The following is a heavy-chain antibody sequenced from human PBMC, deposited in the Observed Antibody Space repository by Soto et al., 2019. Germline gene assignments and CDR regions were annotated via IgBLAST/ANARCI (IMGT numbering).Heavy chain of an antibody. J-gene: IGHJ4*02. V-gene: IGHV3-30*18. CDR3: AKTTHAAGEWGLDY. CDR1: GFIFSAYG. CDR2: ISYDGSNK. D-gene: IGHD3-10*01. Sequence: QVQLVESGGGVVQPGRSLRLSCAASGFIFSAYGMHWVRQAPGKGLEWVARISYDGSNKHYADSVKGRFTISRDNSKSTLYLQMNNLSGEDTAVYYCAKTTHAAGEWGLDYWGQGTLVTVAS.